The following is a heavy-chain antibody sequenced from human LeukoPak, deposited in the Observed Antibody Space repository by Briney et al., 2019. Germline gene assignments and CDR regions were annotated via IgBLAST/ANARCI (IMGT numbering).Heavy chain of an antibody. Sequence: GGSLRLSCAASGFTFSSYAMSWVRQAPGKGLEWVSAISGSGGSTYYADSVKGRFTTSRDNSKNTLYLQMNSLRAEDTAVYYCAKGKASGNSRFDYWGQGTLVTVSS. J-gene: IGHJ4*02. CDR2: ISGSGGST. CDR1: GFTFSSYA. V-gene: IGHV3-23*01. D-gene: IGHD4-23*01. CDR3: AKGKASGNSRFDY.